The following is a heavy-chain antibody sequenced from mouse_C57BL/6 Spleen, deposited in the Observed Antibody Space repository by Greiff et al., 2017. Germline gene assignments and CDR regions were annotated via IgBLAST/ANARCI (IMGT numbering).Heavy chain of an antibody. V-gene: IGHV2-5*01. CDR1: GFSLTSSG. Sequence: VQLQESGPGLVQPSQSLSITCTVSGFSLTSSGVHWVRQSPGKGLEWLGVIWRGGSTDYNAAFMSRLGITKDNSKSQVFCTMNSLQADDTAIYYCAKKGGGPYARDYWGQGTSVTVSS. D-gene: IGHD3-3*01. CDR3: AKKGGGPYARDY. J-gene: IGHJ4*01. CDR2: IWRGGST.